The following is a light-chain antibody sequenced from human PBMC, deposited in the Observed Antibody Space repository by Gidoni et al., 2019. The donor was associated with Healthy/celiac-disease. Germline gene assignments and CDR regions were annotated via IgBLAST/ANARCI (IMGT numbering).Light chain of an antibody. CDR1: QSISSY. J-gene: IGKJ1*01. CDR3: QQSYSTPPT. V-gene: IGKV1-39*01. Sequence: DIQMSKSPSSLSASVGDRVTITCRASQSISSYLNWYQQKPGKAPKLLIYAASSWQSGVPSRFSGSGSGTEFTLTISSLQPEDFATYYCQQSYSTPPTCGQGTKVEIK. CDR2: AAS.